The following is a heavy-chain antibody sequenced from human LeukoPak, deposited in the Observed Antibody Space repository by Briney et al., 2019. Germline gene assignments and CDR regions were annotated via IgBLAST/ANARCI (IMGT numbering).Heavy chain of an antibody. J-gene: IGHJ4*02. V-gene: IGHV3-20*04. CDR1: GFTFDDYG. CDR2: INWNGGST. Sequence: GGSLRLSCVVSGFTFDDYGMSWVRQAPGKGLEWVSGINWNGGSTGYADSMKGRFTISRDNAKNSLYLQMNSLRAEDTALYYCARGLINSGNYYGYWGQGTLVTVSS. CDR3: ARGLINSGNYYGY. D-gene: IGHD1-26*01.